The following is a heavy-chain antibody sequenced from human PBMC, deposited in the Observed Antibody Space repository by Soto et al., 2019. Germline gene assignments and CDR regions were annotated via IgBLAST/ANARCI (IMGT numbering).Heavy chain of an antibody. CDR2: IYPSDSDT. Sequence: RESLTISCKGSGYTFAGYWIAWVRQMPGKGLELMGIIYPSDSDTRYRPSFQGQVTISADKSISSAYLQWSSLRASDTAMYYCARGGVSTRTFDYWGQGTPVTVSS. CDR1: GYTFAGYW. J-gene: IGHJ4*02. CDR3: ARGGVSTRTFDY. D-gene: IGHD3-3*01. V-gene: IGHV5-51*01.